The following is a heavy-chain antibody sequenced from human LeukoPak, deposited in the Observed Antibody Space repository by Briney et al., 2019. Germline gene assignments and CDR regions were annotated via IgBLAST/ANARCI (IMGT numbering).Heavy chain of an antibody. J-gene: IGHJ5*02. CDR2: IYYSGST. CDR3: ARLPMIVSWFDP. CDR1: GGSISNYY. Sequence: SETLSLTCTVSGGSISNYYWNWIRQPPGKGLEWIGYIYYSGSTYYNPSLKSRVTISVDTSKNQFSLKLSSVTAADTAVYYCARLPMIVSWFDPWGQGTLVTVSS. D-gene: IGHD3-22*01. V-gene: IGHV4-59*04.